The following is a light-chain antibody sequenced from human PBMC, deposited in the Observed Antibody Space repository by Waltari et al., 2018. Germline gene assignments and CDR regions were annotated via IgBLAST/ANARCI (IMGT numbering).Light chain of an antibody. CDR1: SSNIGAGYD. CDR3: QSYDDSRTGRV. J-gene: IGLJ1*01. CDR2: GKI. Sequence: QSVLTQPPSVSGAPGQRVTISCTGSSSNIGAGYDVHWYQQVPGKAPKLRLDGKINLAAGVPDRFSGSKSGTSAYLAITGLRAEDEADYDCQSYDDSRTGRVCGTGTKVTVL. V-gene: IGLV1-40*01.